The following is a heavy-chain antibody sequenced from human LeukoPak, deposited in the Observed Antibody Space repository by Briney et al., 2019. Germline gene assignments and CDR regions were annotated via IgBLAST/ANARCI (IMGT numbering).Heavy chain of an antibody. CDR1: GGSISSSSSYY. J-gene: IGHJ4*02. Sequence: SETXSLTCTVSGGSISSSSSYYWXWIRQPPGTGLEWIGTIYYSGNTYYNPSLKSRVTISVDTSKNQFSLKLNSVTAADTAVYYCARKIAATWYFDYWGQGTLVTVSS. V-gene: IGHV4-39*07. D-gene: IGHD2-21*01. CDR3: ARKIAATWYFDY. CDR2: IYYSGNT.